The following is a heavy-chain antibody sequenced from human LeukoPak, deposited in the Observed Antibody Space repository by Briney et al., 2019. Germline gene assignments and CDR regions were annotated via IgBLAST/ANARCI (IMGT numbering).Heavy chain of an antibody. D-gene: IGHD5-24*01. CDR3: ARDLRRDGYNFSFDY. V-gene: IGHV1-2*02. CDR1: GYTFTGYY. J-gene: IGHJ4*02. Sequence: ASVKVSCKASGYTFTGYYMHWVRQAPGQGLEWMGWINPNSGGTNYAQKFQGRVTMTRDTSISTAYMELSRLRSEDTAVYYCARDLRRDGYNFSFDYWGQGTLVTVSS. CDR2: INPNSGGT.